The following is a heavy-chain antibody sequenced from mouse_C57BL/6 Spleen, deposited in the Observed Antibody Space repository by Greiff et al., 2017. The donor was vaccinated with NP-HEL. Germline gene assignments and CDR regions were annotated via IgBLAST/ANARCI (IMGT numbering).Heavy chain of an antibody. CDR2: INPNNGGT. J-gene: IGHJ2*01. CDR1: GYTFTDYY. CDR3: AREDYYYGSSYRYYFDY. V-gene: IGHV1-26*01. Sequence: EVQLQQSGPELVKPGASVKISCKASGYTFTDYYMNWVKQSHGKSLEWIGDINPNNGGTSYNQKFKGKATLTVDKSSSTAYMELRSLTSEDSAVYYCAREDYYYGSSYRYYFDYWGQGTTLTVSS. D-gene: IGHD1-1*01.